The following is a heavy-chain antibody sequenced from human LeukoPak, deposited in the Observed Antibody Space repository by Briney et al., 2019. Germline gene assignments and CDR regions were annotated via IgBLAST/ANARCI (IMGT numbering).Heavy chain of an antibody. CDR3: ARGYSNSL. Sequence: PGGSLRLSRAASGFPFSDYDMSWIRQAPGKGLEWVSYIRNSGSAIYYADSVKGRFTISRDNAKKSLYLQMNSLRAEDTAVYYCARGYSNSLWGQGTLVTVSS. CDR1: GFPFSDYD. CDR2: IRNSGSAI. D-gene: IGHD6-6*01. J-gene: IGHJ4*02. V-gene: IGHV3-11*04.